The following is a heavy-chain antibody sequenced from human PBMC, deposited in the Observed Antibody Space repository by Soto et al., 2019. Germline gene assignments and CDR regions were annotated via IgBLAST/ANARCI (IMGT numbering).Heavy chain of an antibody. J-gene: IGHJ4*02. CDR1: GGSISSYY. CDR3: ARDGDGGYYFDY. D-gene: IGHD2-15*01. CDR2: IYYSGST. V-gene: IGHV4-59*01. Sequence: SLTCTVSGGSISSYYWSWIRQPPGKGLEWIGYIYYSGSTNYNPSLKSRVTISVDTSKNQFSLKLSSVTAADTAVYYCARDGDGGYYFDYWGQGTLVT.